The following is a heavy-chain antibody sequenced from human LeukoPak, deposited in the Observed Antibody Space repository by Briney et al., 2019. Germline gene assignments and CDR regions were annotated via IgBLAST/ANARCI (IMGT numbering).Heavy chain of an antibody. CDR1: GGSFSGYY. D-gene: IGHD3-3*01. J-gene: IGHJ4*02. Sequence: PSETLSFTCAVYGGSFSGYYWSWIRQPPGKGLEWIGEINHSGSTNYNPSLKSRVTISVDTSKNQFSLKLSSVTAADTAVYYCASRSYTYYDFWKWGQGTLVTVSS. CDR2: INHSGST. CDR3: ASRSYTYYDFWK. V-gene: IGHV4-34*01.